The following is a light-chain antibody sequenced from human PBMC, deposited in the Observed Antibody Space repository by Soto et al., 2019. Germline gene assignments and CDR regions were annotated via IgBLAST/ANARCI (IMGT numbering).Light chain of an antibody. CDR2: GAS. CDR3: QQYGSSSSWT. Sequence: EIVLTQSPGTLSLSPGERATLSCRASQSISSNYLAWYQQRPGQAPRLLIYGASSRATGIPDRFSGSGSGTDFTLTISRVEPEDFAVYYCQQYGSSSSWTFGQGTKVELK. CDR1: QSISSNY. J-gene: IGKJ1*01. V-gene: IGKV3-20*01.